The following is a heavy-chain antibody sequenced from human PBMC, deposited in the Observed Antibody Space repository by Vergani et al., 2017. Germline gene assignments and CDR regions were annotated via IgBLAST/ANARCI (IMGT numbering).Heavy chain of an antibody. CDR2: INNDGHT. D-gene: IGHD1-26*01. CDR1: GESFSSFY. J-gene: IGHJ6*02. CDR3: ARDRGMVGATTGGMDV. V-gene: IGHV4-34*02. Sequence: QVQLQQWGAGVVKPSGTLSLTCAVFGESFSSFYWSWIRQPPGKGLEWIGEINNDGHTNSNPSLESRITVSRDTAKNQFSLNLMSVTAADTAMYYCARDRGMVGATTGGMDVWGQGTTVTVSS.